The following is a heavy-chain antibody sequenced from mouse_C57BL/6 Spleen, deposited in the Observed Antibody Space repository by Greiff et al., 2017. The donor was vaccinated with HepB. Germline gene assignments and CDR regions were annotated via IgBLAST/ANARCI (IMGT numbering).Heavy chain of an antibody. CDR1: GYAFSSSW. V-gene: IGHV1-82*01. CDR2: IYPGDGDT. J-gene: IGHJ3*01. CDR3: ALDSSGYVEFAY. D-gene: IGHD3-2*02. Sequence: QVQLQQSGPELVKPGASVKISCKASGYAFSSSWMNWVKQRPGKGLEWIGRIYPGDGDTNYNGKFKGKATLTADKSSSTAYMQLSSLTSEDSAVYFCALDSSGYVEFAYWGQGTLVTVSA.